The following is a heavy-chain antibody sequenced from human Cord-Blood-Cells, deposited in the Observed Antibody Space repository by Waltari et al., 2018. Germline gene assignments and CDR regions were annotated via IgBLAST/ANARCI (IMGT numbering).Heavy chain of an antibody. CDR3: AKEFRRQWLVLMYFQH. D-gene: IGHD6-19*01. V-gene: IGHV3-30*18. J-gene: IGHJ1*01. Sequence: QVQLVESGGGVVQPGRSLRLSCAASGFTFSSYGMHWVRKATVKGLEWVGVILYEGSNIYYADSVKGRFTISRDNSKSTLYLQMNSLRAEDTAVYYCAKEFRRQWLVLMYFQHWGQGTLVTVSS. CDR2: ILYEGSNI. CDR1: GFTFSSYG.